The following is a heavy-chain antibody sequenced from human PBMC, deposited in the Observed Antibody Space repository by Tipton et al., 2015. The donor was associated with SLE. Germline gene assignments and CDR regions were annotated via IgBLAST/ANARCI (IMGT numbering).Heavy chain of an antibody. D-gene: IGHD3-16*02. Sequence: QSGAEVKKPGASVKVSCKASGYTFTSYGIGWVRQAPGQGLEWMGWISAYNGNTNYAQKLQGRVTMTTDTSTSTAYMELRSLRSDDTAVYYCARNGIVEALGITFGGVLVDYWGQETLVTVSS. CDR2: ISAYNGNT. J-gene: IGHJ4*02. CDR1: GYTFTSYG. CDR3: ARNGIVEALGITFGGVLVDY. V-gene: IGHV1-18*01.